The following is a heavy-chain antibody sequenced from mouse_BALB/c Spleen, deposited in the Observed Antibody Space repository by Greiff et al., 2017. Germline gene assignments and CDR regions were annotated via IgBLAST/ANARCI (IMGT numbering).Heavy chain of an antibody. CDR1: GYAFTNYL. CDR3: ARADGYYPSFDY. D-gene: IGHD2-3*01. V-gene: IGHV1-54*01. CDR2: INPGSGGT. Sequence: QVQLQQSGAELVRPGTSVKVSCKASGYAFTNYLIEWVKQRPGQGLEWIGVINPGSGGTNYNEKFKGKATLTADKSSSTSYMQLSSLTSDDSAVYFCARADGYYPSFDYWGQGTTLTVSS. J-gene: IGHJ2*01.